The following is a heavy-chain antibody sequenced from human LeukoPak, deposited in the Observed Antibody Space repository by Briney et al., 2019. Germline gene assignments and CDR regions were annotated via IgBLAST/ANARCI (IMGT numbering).Heavy chain of an antibody. V-gene: IGHV3-7*05. D-gene: IGHD1-26*01. Sequence: PGGSLRLSCAASGFTFSSYWMIWVRQAPGKGLEWVANIQQAGSEKYYVDSVKGRFTISRDNAKNSLYLQMNSLRAEDTAVYYCARNPPRYFNWGQGTLVTVSS. CDR2: IQQAGSEK. CDR1: GFTFSSYW. CDR3: ARNPPRYFN. J-gene: IGHJ4*02.